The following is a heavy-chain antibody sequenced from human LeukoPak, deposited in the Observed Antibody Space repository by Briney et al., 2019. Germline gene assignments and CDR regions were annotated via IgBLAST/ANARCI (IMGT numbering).Heavy chain of an antibody. V-gene: IGHV5-51*01. CDR1: GYSFTTYW. CDR3: ARQGGSINFDY. CDR2: IYPGDSDT. Sequence: GESLKISCKASGYSFTTYWIGWVRQMPGKGLEWMAIIYPGDSDTRYSPSFQGQVTISADKSINTAYLQWSSLKASDTAMYYCARQGGSINFDYWGQGTLVTVSS. J-gene: IGHJ4*02. D-gene: IGHD5-12*01.